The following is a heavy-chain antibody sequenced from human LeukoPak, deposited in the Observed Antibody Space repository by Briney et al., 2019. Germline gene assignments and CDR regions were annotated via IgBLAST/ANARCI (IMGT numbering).Heavy chain of an antibody. J-gene: IGHJ3*02. CDR3: ARERLRYFDWLSLGANAFDI. Sequence: ASVKVSCKASGYTFTSYGISWVRQAHGQGLEWMGWISAYNGNTNYAQKLQGRVTMTTDTSTSTAYMELRSLRSDDTAVYYCARERLRYFDWLSLGANAFDIWGQGTMVTVSS. V-gene: IGHV1-18*01. CDR1: GYTFTSYG. D-gene: IGHD3-9*01. CDR2: ISAYNGNT.